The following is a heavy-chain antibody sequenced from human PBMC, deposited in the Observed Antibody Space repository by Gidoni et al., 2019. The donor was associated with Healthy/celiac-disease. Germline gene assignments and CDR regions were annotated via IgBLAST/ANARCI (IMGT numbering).Heavy chain of an antibody. CDR2: ISYDGSNK. J-gene: IGHJ4*02. CDR3: AKEIHYGDYGIDY. Sequence: QVQLVESGGGVVQPGRSLRLSCAASGFTLSSDGMHWVRQAPGKGLEWVAVISYDGSNKYYADSVKGQFTISRDNSKNTLYLQMNSLRAEDTAVYYCAKEIHYGDYGIDYWGQGTLVTVSS. D-gene: IGHD4-17*01. V-gene: IGHV3-30*18. CDR1: GFTLSSDG.